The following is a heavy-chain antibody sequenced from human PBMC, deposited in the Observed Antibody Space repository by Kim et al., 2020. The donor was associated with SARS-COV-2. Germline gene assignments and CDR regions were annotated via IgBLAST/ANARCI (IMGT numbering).Heavy chain of an antibody. V-gene: IGHV4-39*01. Sequence: SETLSLTCTVSGGSISSSSYYWGWIRQPPGKGLEWIGSIFYSGTTYYNPSLKSRVTISVDTSKNQFSLKLSSVTAADTAGYYCARHQRGYSSSWYLYWYFDLWGRGTLVTVSS. CDR1: GGSISSSSYY. D-gene: IGHD6-13*01. CDR3: ARHQRGYSSSWYLYWYFDL. J-gene: IGHJ2*01. CDR2: IFYSGTT.